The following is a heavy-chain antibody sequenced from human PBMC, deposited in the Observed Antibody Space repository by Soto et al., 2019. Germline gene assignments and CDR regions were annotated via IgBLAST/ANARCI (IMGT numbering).Heavy chain of an antibody. V-gene: IGHV3-74*01. CDR2: INPGGSIT. J-gene: IGHJ4*02. D-gene: IGHD2-8*01. CDR1: GFTFSSYW. CDR3: ARVPTGKDGVSNY. Sequence: EEQLVESGGGLVQPGGSLRLSCAASGFTFSSYWMHWVRQAPGKGLVWVSRINPGGSITAYADSVKGRFTISRDNSKNTPYLQMNTLRGDDTAVYYCARVPTGKDGVSNYWCQGPLVTVSS.